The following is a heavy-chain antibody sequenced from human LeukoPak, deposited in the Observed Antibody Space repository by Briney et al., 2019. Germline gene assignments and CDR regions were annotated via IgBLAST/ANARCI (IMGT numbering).Heavy chain of an antibody. J-gene: IGHJ3*02. Sequence: PSETLSLTCVVSGHSISSGYYWGWIRQSPGKGLEWIGSIDHWGTTYYSDSLKSRLTISVDTSRNQFSLRLSSVTAADTAVYFCARPFSGSGGSTAFDIWGHGTMVTVSS. V-gene: IGHV4-38-2*01. CDR3: ARPFSGSGGSTAFDI. CDR2: IDHWGTT. CDR1: GHSISSGYY. D-gene: IGHD3-10*01.